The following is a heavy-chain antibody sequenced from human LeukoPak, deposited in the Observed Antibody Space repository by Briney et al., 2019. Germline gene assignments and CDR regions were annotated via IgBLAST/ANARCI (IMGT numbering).Heavy chain of an antibody. D-gene: IGHD1-26*01. Sequence: GGCLRLSCAASGFTFDDYAMHWVRQAPGKGLEWVSGISWNSGSIGYADSVKGRFTISRDNAKNSLYLQMNSLRAEDTALYYCAKDKVGMRYYFDYWGQGTLVTVSS. J-gene: IGHJ4*02. CDR3: AKDKVGMRYYFDY. CDR2: ISWNSGSI. V-gene: IGHV3-9*01. CDR1: GFTFDDYA.